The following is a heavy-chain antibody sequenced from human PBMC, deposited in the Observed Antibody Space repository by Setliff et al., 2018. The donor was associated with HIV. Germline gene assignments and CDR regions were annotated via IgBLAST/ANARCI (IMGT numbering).Heavy chain of an antibody. J-gene: IGHJ3*02. CDR1: GYSFTSYT. CDR2: INAGNGNT. Sequence: ASVKVSCKASGYSFTSYTIHWVRQAPGQRLAWMGWINAGNGNTKYSQKFRGRVTFTRDTSASTAYMELSGLGFEDTAVYDCARLSSAAMWGGGAFDIWGQGTMVTVSS. V-gene: IGHV1-3*01. CDR3: ARLSSAAMWGGGAFDI. D-gene: IGHD2-2*01.